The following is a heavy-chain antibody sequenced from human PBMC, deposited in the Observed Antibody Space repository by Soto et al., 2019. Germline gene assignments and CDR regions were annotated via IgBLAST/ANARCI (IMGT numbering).Heavy chain of an antibody. CDR1: GGTFSGYY. V-gene: IGHV4-34*01. CDR3: ARGPKDYYGSGRLRYYGMDV. J-gene: IGHJ6*02. CDR2: INHSGST. D-gene: IGHD3-10*01. Sequence: SETLSPTCAVYGGTFSGYYWRWIRQPPGKGLEWIGEINHSGSTNYNPSLKSRVTISVDTSKNQFSLKLSSVTAADTAVYYCARGPKDYYGSGRLRYYGMDVWGQGTTVT.